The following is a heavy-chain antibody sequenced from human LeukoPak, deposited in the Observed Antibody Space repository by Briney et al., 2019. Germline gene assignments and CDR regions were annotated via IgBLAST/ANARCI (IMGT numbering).Heavy chain of an antibody. CDR2: IYDSGTT. V-gene: IGHV4-59*08. J-gene: IGHJ4*02. CDR3: ARSRYSSGSYYFDY. Sequence: SETLSLTCTVSGGSTSSFYWSWIRQPPGKGLEWIGFIYDSGTTNYNPSLRSRVTVSVGTSKNQFSLKLTSVTAADTAVYYCARSRYSSGSYYFDYWGQGTLVTVSS. D-gene: IGHD6-19*01. CDR1: GGSTSSFY.